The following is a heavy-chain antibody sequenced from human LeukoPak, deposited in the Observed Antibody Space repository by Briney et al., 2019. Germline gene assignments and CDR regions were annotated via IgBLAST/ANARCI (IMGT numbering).Heavy chain of an antibody. CDR1: GFTFSNAW. CDR3: TTYPFGYCSSSSCYGYFDY. V-gene: IGHV3-15*01. Sequence: KPGGSLRLSCAASGFTFSNAWMNWVRQAPGKGLEWVGRIKSKADDGTTDYAAPVKNRFTISRDDSNTTLYLQMNSLKNEDTAVYYCTTYPFGYCSSSSCYGYFDYWGQGTLVTVSS. CDR2: IKSKADDGTT. J-gene: IGHJ4*02. D-gene: IGHD2-2*03.